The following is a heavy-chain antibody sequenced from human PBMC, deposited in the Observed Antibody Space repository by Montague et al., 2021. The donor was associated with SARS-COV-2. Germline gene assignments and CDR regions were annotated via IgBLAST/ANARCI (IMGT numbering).Heavy chain of an antibody. V-gene: IGHV4-34*01. CDR3: ARVPDYYDSSGYYFDAFDI. J-gene: IGHJ3*02. Sequence: SETLSLTCAIYGGSFSGYYWSWIRKPPGKGLEWIGEINHSGSINYNPSLKSRVTISVETSKNQFSLKLSSVTAADTAVYYCARVPDYYDSSGYYFDAFDIWGQGTMVTVSS. CDR2: INHSGSI. D-gene: IGHD3-22*01. CDR1: GGSFSGYY.